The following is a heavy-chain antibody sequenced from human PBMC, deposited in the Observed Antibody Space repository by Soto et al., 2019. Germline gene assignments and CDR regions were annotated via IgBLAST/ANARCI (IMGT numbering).Heavy chain of an antibody. CDR1: GFTFSSYA. CDR3: ARDTLTYSSSSMSDY. D-gene: IGHD6-6*01. J-gene: IGHJ4*02. CDR2: ISYDGSNK. V-gene: IGHV3-30-3*01. Sequence: VGSLRLSCAASGFTFSSYAMHWVRQAPGKGLEWVAVISYDGSNKYYADSVKGRFTISRDNSKNTLYLQMNSLRAEDTAVYYCARDTLTYSSSSMSDYCGQGTLVTVSS.